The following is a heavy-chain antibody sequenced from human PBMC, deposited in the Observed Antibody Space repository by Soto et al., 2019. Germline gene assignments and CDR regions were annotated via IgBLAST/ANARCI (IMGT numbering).Heavy chain of an antibody. D-gene: IGHD6-13*01. V-gene: IGHV2-5*02. CDR2: VYWDDDE. CDR3: AHSRNLIAEEPQVGDFDS. J-gene: IGHJ4*02. Sequence: QITLKESGPTLVKPTQTLTLTCSFSGFSLTTDGVGVGWVRQPPGEALEWLSLVYWDDDERYSPSLKTRLTISKDPSRGQVVLTMAYLDPVDTTTYYCAHSRNLIAEEPQVGDFDSWGLGILVTVSS. CDR1: GFSLTTDGVG.